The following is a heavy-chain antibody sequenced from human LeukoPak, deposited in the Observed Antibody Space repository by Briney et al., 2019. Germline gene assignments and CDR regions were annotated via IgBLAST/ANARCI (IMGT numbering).Heavy chain of an antibody. V-gene: IGHV4-34*01. CDR3: ARGPRFDP. J-gene: IGHJ5*02. CDR2: INHSGST. Sequence: PSETLSLTCAVYGGSFSGYYWSWIRQPPGKGLEWIGEINHSGSTNYNPSLKSRVTISVDTSKNQFSLKLSSVTAADTAVYYCARGPRFDPWGQETLVTVSS. CDR1: GGSFSGYY.